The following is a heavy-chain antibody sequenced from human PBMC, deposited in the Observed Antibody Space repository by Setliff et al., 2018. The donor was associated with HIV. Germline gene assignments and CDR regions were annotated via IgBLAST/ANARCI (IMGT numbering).Heavy chain of an antibody. D-gene: IGHD5-18*01. CDR1: GGSISSYY. V-gene: IGHV4-59*08. J-gene: IGHJ4*02. CDR3: ARRYSYGFGY. Sequence: SETLSLTCTVSGGSISSYYWSWIRQPPGKGLEWIGYIYYSGSTNYNPSLKSRVTISVDTSKNQFSLKLRSVTAADTAVYYCARRYSYGFGYWGQGTLVTVSS. CDR2: IYYSGST.